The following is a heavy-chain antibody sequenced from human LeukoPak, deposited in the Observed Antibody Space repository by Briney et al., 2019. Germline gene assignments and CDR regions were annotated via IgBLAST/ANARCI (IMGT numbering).Heavy chain of an antibody. CDR2: ISSSGSTI. Sequence: PGGSLRLSCAASGFTFSDYYMSWIRQAPGKGLEWVSYISSSGSTIYYADSVKGRFTISRDNSKNTLYLQMNSLRAEDTAVYYCAKGLRYCSSTSCYFGAFDIWGQGTMVTVSS. CDR3: AKGLRYCSSTSCYFGAFDI. J-gene: IGHJ3*02. CDR1: GFTFSDYY. D-gene: IGHD2-2*01. V-gene: IGHV3-11*01.